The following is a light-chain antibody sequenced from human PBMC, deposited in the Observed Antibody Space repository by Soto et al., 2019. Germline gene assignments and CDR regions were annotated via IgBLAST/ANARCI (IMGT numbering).Light chain of an antibody. CDR1: LSVNSN. CDR2: GAS. Sequence: IVLTQSPATLSVSPGDRATLSCRASLSVNSNLAWYQQTPGQAPRLLMYGASTRATGIPARFSGSGSGTEFTLTISSLQSEDSAVYSGQQYYNWLWTFGQGTRVEI. J-gene: IGKJ1*01. CDR3: QQYYNWLWT. V-gene: IGKV3-15*01.